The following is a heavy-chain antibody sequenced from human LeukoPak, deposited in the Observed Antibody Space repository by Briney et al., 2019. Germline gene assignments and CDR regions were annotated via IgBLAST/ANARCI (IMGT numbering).Heavy chain of an antibody. CDR2: IRSKANSYAT. D-gene: IGHD1-7*01. CDR3: TRLGGELLDYYYMDV. J-gene: IGHJ6*03. Sequence: GGSLKLSCAASGFTFSGSAMHWVRQASGKGLEWVGRIRSKANSYATAYAASVKGRFTISRDDSKNTAYLQMNSLKTEDTAVYYCTRLGGELLDYYYMDVWGKGTTVTVSS. V-gene: IGHV3-73*01. CDR1: GFTFSGSA.